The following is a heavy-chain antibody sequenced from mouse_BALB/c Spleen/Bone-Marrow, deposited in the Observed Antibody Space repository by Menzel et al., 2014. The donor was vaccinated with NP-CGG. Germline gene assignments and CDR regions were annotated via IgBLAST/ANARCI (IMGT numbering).Heavy chain of an antibody. Sequence: QVQLKQSGVEFVKPGASVKLSCKASGYTFXSYWMHWVKQRPGQGLEWIGEIDPSDSYTKYNQNFKGKATLTVDKSSSTAYMQLSSLTSEDSAVYYCARTYYDYDWFAYWGQGTLVTVSA. D-gene: IGHD2-4*01. CDR3: ARTYYDYDWFAY. V-gene: IGHV1-69*02. CDR2: IDPSDSYT. J-gene: IGHJ3*01. CDR1: GYTFXSYW.